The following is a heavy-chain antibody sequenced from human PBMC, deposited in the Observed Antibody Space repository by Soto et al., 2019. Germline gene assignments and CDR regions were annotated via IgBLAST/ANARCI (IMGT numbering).Heavy chain of an antibody. CDR2: ISWDGGST. CDR1: GFTFDDYT. J-gene: IGHJ4*02. Sequence: GGSLRLSCAASGFTFDDYTMHWVRQAPGKGLEWVSLISWDGGSTYYADSVKGRFTISRDNSKNSLYLQMNSLRTEDTALYYCAKDKEGYCSRGSCYQKGVFDYWGQGT. CDR3: AKDKEGYCSRGSCYQKGVFDY. D-gene: IGHD2-15*01. V-gene: IGHV3-43*01.